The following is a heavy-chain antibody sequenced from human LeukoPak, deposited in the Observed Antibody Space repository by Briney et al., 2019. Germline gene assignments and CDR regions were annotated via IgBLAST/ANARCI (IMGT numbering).Heavy chain of an antibody. CDR2: INHSGST. CDR3: AREDYGDYVGSGVYVY. D-gene: IGHD4-17*01. V-gene: IGHV4-34*01. CDR1: GGSFSGYY. Sequence: PSETLSLTCAVYGGSFSGYYWSWIRQPPGKGLEWIGEINHSGSTNYNPSLKSRVTISVDTSRNQFSLKLSSVTAADTAVYYCAREDYGDYVGSGVYVYWGQGTLVTVSS. J-gene: IGHJ4*02.